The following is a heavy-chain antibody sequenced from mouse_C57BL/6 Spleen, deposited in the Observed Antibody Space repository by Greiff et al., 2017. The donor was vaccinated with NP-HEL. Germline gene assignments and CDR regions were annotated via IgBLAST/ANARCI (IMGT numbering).Heavy chain of an antibody. CDR1: GFNIKDYY. CDR2: IDPEDGDT. Sequence: VHVKQSGAELVRPGASVKLSCTASGFNIKDYYMHWVKQRPEQGLEWIGRIDPEDGDTEYAPKFQGKATMTADTSSNTAYLQLSSLTSEDTAVYYCTTGYYGSSYFDYWGQGTTLTVSS. CDR3: TTGYYGSSYFDY. D-gene: IGHD1-1*01. J-gene: IGHJ2*01. V-gene: IGHV14-1*01.